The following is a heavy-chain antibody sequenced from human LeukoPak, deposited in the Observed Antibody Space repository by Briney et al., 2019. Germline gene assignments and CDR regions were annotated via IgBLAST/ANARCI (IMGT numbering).Heavy chain of an antibody. V-gene: IGHV3-11*01. CDR3: ARARNYDFWSGYYEYYFGY. CDR2: ISSSGSTI. D-gene: IGHD3-3*01. J-gene: IGHJ4*02. CDR1: GFTFSDYY. Sequence: GGSLRLSRAASGFTFSDYYMSWTRQAPGKGLEWVSYISSSGSTIYYADSVKGRFTISRDNAKNSLYLQMNSLRAEDTAVYYCARARNYDFWSGYYEYYFGYWGQGTLVTVSS.